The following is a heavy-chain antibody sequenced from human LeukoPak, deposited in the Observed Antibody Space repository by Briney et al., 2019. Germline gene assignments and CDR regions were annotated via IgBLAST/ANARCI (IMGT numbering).Heavy chain of an antibody. J-gene: IGHJ4*02. Sequence: GESLKISGKGSEYSFTSYWIGWMRQMPGKGLEWMGMIYPGDSNTRYSPSFEGQVTNSDDKSISTAYVKWSNLKRPDTVLHYEARHHVGSYHSPLLSWGQGTLVTVSS. CDR3: ARHHVGSYHSPLLS. CDR1: EYSFTSYW. CDR2: IYPGDSNT. V-gene: IGHV5-51*01. D-gene: IGHD1-26*01.